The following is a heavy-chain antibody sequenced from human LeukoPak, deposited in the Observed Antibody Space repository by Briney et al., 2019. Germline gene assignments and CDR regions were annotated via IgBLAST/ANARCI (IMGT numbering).Heavy chain of an antibody. CDR3: ARDRLRGYYDSSGYSNFDY. CDR2: ISSFGSYI. Sequence: GGSLRLSCAASGFTFNTYSMNWVRQAPGKGLEWVSFISSFGSYIYYADSVKGRFTISRDNAKNSLYLQMNSLRAEDTAVYYCARDRLRGYYDSSGYSNFDYWGQGTLVTVSS. D-gene: IGHD3-22*01. V-gene: IGHV3-21*01. CDR1: GFTFNTYS. J-gene: IGHJ4*02.